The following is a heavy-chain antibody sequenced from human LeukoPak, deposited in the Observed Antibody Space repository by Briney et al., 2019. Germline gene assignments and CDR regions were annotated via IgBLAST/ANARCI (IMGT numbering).Heavy chain of an antibody. CDR2: ISSSGVNT. J-gene: IGHJ5*02. CDR1: GFTFSSYA. V-gene: IGHV3-23*01. Sequence: PGGSLRLSCAASGFTFSSYAMGWLRQTPAKGLEWVSCISSSGVNTYYADSVEGRFTISRDNSKNTLYLQMNSLRTEDTALYYCATMRGFPNWFGPWGQGALVTVSS. CDR3: ATMRGFPNWFGP.